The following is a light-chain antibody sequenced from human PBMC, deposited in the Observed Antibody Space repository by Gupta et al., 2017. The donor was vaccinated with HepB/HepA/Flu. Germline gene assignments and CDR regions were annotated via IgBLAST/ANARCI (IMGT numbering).Light chain of an antibody. V-gene: IGKV3-20*01. CDR3: HQYGSSLLS. CDR2: GAS. CDR1: QSVSSSY. Sequence: EIVFTQPPGTLSLSPGERATLSCRASQSVSSSYLAWYQQKPGQAPRLLIFGASIRATGIPDRFSGSGSETDFTLTISRLEPEDFAVYYCHQYGSSLLSFGGGTKLEIK. J-gene: IGKJ4*01.